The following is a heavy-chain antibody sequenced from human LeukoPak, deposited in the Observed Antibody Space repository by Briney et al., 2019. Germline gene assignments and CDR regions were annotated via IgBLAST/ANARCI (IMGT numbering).Heavy chain of an antibody. CDR2: ISAYNGNT. V-gene: IGHV1-18*01. CDR3: ARDGDCSSTSCSKLPPHLWYYYYYMDV. D-gene: IGHD2-2*01. CDR1: GYTFTSYG. Sequence: ASVKVSCKASGYTFTSYGISWVRQAPGQGLEWMGWISAYNGNTNYAQKLQGSVTMTTDTSTSTAYMELRSLRSDDTAVYYCARDGDCSSTSCSKLPPHLWYYYYYMDVWGKGTTVTVSS. J-gene: IGHJ6*03.